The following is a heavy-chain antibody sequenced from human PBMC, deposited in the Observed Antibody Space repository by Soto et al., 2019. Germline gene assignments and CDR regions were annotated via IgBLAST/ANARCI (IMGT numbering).Heavy chain of an antibody. J-gene: IGHJ4*02. Sequence: PSDTLSLTFAVYGWPFSGYYWSWIRQPPGKGLEWIGQIHHSGSTNYNPSLKSRVTISIDTSKNQISLKVSSVTAADTAMYYCARGKYQLLWGYWGQGTLVTVSS. CDR2: IHHSGST. V-gene: IGHV4-34*01. CDR1: GWPFSGYY. CDR3: ARGKYQLLWGY. D-gene: IGHD2-2*01.